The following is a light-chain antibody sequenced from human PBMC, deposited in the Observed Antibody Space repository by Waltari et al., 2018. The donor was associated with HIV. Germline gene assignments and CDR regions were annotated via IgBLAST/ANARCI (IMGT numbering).Light chain of an antibody. J-gene: IGLJ2*01. CDR1: ALTKQY. Sequence: SYDLTQPPSVSVSPGQTARTTCSGDALTKQYVNWYQQKPGQAPVLVISTDNARPSGIPSRFAGFSSGTTVALTISGVQAEDEADYCCQAPTNSGTYDGVFGGGTKLTVL. V-gene: IGLV3-25*03. CDR2: TDN. CDR3: QAPTNSGTYDGV.